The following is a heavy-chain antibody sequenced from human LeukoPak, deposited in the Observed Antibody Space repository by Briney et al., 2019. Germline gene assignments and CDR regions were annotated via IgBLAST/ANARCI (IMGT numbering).Heavy chain of an antibody. J-gene: IGHJ1*01. V-gene: IGHV3-11*03. D-gene: IGHD3-22*01. CDR1: GFNLRNYW. CDR3: ASLTYYFDSSGYYPGYFQH. Sequence: GGSLRLSCAASGFNLRNYWMHWVRQAPGKGLEWVSYISSSNSYTNYADSVKGRFYADSVKGRFTISRDNAKNSLYLQMNSLRAEDTAVYYCASLTYYFDSSGYYPGYFQHWGQGTLVTVSS. CDR2: ISSSNSYT.